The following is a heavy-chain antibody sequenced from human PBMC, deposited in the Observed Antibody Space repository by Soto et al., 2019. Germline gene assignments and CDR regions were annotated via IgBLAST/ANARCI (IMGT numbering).Heavy chain of an antibody. CDR2: ISGSGGTS. Sequence: EVQLLESGGGLIQPGGSLRLSCVASGFTFRSYAMSWVRRAPGKGLEWVSAISGSGGTSYFADSVRGRFTISRDNSNNTLYLHLSNLRVEDTAEYFCAKGRGSSWTVDYWGTGTLVTVSS. CDR1: GFTFRSYA. CDR3: AKGRGSSWTVDY. D-gene: IGHD6-13*01. J-gene: IGHJ4*02. V-gene: IGHV3-23*01.